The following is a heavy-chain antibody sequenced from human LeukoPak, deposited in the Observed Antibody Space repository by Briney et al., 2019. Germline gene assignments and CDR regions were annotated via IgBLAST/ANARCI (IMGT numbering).Heavy chain of an antibody. J-gene: IGHJ4*02. V-gene: IGHV1-18*01. CDR1: GYTFTSYG. Sequence: GASVKVSCKASGYTFTSYGISWVRQAPGQGLEWMGWISAYNGNTNYAQKLQGRVTMTTDTSTSTAYMELRSLRSDDTAVYYCASSVYCSGGSCYRAPLDYWGQGTLVTVSS. CDR3: ASSVYCSGGSCYRAPLDY. CDR2: ISAYNGNT. D-gene: IGHD2-15*01.